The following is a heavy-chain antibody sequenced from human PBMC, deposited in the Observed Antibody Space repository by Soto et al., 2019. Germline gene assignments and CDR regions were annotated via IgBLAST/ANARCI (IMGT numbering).Heavy chain of an antibody. CDR2: IWYDGSNK. D-gene: IGHD1-26*01. CDR3: AREGAPRRLDY. V-gene: IGHV3-33*01. CDR1: GFTFSSYG. J-gene: IGHJ4*02. Sequence: QVQLVESGGGVVQPGRSLRLSCAASGFTFSSYGMHWVRQAPGKGLEWVAVIWYDGSNKYYADSVKGRFTISRDNSKNTLYLQMNSLRAEDTAVYYCAREGAPRRLDYWGQGTLVTVSS.